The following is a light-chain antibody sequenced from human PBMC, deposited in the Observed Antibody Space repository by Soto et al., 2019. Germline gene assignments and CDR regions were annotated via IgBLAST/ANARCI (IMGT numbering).Light chain of an antibody. CDR1: QTISSW. CDR2: DAS. CDR3: QQCFWNWT. J-gene: IGKJ1*01. Sequence: DIQLAQSQSSLSICGAARVTITCRASQTISSWLAWYQQKPGKAPKPLISDASTLESGVPSRFASSGSGTEFTLSITSLQPDEFATSYCQQCFWNWTLGQETKVDIK. V-gene: IGKV1-5*01.